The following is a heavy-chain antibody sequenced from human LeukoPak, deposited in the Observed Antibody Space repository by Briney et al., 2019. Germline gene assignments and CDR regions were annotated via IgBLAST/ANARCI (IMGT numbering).Heavy chain of an antibody. Sequence: GGSLRLSCAASGFTFDNYAMHWVRQAPGKGLEWVSLIGWDGSSTFYADSVKGRFTISRDNRKNSLYLQMNSLRPEDTALYYCAKDGGSPYYFDYWGQGTLVTVYS. J-gene: IGHJ4*02. CDR1: GFTFDNYA. D-gene: IGHD2-15*01. CDR3: AKDGGSPYYFDY. V-gene: IGHV3-43D*03. CDR2: IGWDGSST.